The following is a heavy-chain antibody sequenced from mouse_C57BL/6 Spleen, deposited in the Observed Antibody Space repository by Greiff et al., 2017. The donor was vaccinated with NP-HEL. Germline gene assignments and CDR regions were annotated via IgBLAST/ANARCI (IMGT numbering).Heavy chain of an antibody. D-gene: IGHD2-5*01. CDR1: GFTFSSYA. CDR2: ISDGGSYT. Sequence: EVQGVESGGGLVKPGGSLKLSCAASGFTFSSYAMSWVRQTPEKRLEWVATISDGGSYTYYPDNVKGRFTISRDNAKNNLYLQMSHLKSEDTAMYYCARGGYYSNYGDYWGQGTTLTVSS. V-gene: IGHV5-4*01. J-gene: IGHJ2*01. CDR3: ARGGYYSNYGDY.